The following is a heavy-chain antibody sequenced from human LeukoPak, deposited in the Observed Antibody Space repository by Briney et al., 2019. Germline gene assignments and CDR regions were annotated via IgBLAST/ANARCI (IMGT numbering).Heavy chain of an antibody. J-gene: IGHJ3*02. CDR1: GTTISSYY. V-gene: IGHV4-59*01. Sequence: SETLSLTCTVSGTTISSYYWSWIRQPPGKGLEWIGYINYSGNSNYNPSLKSRVTISVDTSNNQFSLKLRSVTAADTAVYYCALDTSGWSDDSFDIWGQGTTVTVSS. CDR3: ALDTSGWSDDSFDI. CDR2: INYSGNS. D-gene: IGHD6-19*01.